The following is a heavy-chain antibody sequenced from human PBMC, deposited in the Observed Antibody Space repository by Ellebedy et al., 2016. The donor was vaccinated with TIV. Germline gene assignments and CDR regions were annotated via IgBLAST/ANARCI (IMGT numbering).Heavy chain of an antibody. V-gene: IGHV3-30*18. CDR2: ISYDGSNE. J-gene: IGHJ6*02. CDR1: GFTFSSYA. CDR3: AKSYSNSPNFYYHHGLDV. Sequence: GESLKISCAASGFTFSSYAMHWARQAPGKGLEWVAVISYDGSNENYANSVKGRFTISIDNSKNSLYLQMNSLRAEDTAVYKCAKSYSNSPNFYYHHGLDVWGQGTTVTVSS. D-gene: IGHD4-11*01.